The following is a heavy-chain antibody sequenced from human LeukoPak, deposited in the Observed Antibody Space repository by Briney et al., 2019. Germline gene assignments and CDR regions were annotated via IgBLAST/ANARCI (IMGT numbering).Heavy chain of an antibody. CDR1: GYSISSGYY. CDR3: ARALYSSVPPAGYNWFDP. V-gene: IGHV4-38-2*02. Sequence: SETLSLTCTVSGYSISSGYYWGWIRPPPGKGLEWIGSIYHSGSTYYNPSLKSRVTISVDTSKNQFSLKLSSVTAADTAVYYCARALYSSVPPAGYNWFDPWGQGTLVTVSS. J-gene: IGHJ5*02. CDR2: IYHSGST. D-gene: IGHD6-19*01.